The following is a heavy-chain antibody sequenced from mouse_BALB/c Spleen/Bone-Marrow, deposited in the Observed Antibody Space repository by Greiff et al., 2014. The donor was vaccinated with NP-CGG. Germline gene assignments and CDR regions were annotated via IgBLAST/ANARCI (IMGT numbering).Heavy chain of an antibody. Sequence: VQVMESGPGLVAPSQSLSITCTVSGISLTSYGVSWVRQPPGKGLEWLGVIWGDGSTNYHSALISKLSISKDNSKSQVFLKLNSLQTDDTATYYCAKGPYYGYLYFDVWGAGTTVTVSS. CDR3: AKGPYYGYLYFDV. V-gene: IGHV2-3*01. CDR2: IWGDGST. CDR1: GISLTSYG. J-gene: IGHJ1*01. D-gene: IGHD1-2*01.